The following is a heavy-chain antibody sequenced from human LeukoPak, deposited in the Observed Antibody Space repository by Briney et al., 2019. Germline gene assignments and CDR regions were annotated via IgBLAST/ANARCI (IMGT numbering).Heavy chain of an antibody. V-gene: IGHV1-46*01. CDR2: INPSGADT. J-gene: IGHJ4*02. CDR1: GYTFTSYY. Sequence: GASVKVSCKASGYTFTSYYMHWVRQAPGQGLEWMGIINPSGADTSHAPKFQGRVTMTWDTSTSTAYMEPNSLRSEDTAVYYCARPIRDGYNETWGQGTLVTVSS. D-gene: IGHD5-24*01. CDR3: ARPIRDGYNET.